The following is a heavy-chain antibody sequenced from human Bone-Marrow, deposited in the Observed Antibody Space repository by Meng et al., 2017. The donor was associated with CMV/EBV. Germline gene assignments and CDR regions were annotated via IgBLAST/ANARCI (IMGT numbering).Heavy chain of an antibody. V-gene: IGHV3-53*01. CDR1: GFTVSSNY. CDR2: IYSGGST. J-gene: IGHJ4*02. Sequence: GGSLRLSCAASGFTVSSNYMSWVRQAPGKGLEWVSVIYSGGSTYYADSVKGRFTISRDDSKNSLYLQMNSLRAEDTAVYYCTTEEDYWGQGTLVTVYS. CDR3: TTEEDY.